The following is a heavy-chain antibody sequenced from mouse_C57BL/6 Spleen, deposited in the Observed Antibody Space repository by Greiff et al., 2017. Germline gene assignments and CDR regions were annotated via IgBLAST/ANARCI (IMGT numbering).Heavy chain of an antibody. CDR1: GFTFSSYG. D-gene: IGHD2-3*01. CDR2: ISSGGSYT. CDR3: ARHEDCYHPAYAMDY. Sequence: EVMLVESGGDLVKPGGSLKLSCAASGFTFSSYGLSWVRQTPDKRLEWVATISSGGSYTYYPDSVKGRFTISSDNAKNTLYLQMSSLKSEDTAMYYCARHEDCYHPAYAMDYWGQGTSVTVSS. J-gene: IGHJ4*01. V-gene: IGHV5-6*01.